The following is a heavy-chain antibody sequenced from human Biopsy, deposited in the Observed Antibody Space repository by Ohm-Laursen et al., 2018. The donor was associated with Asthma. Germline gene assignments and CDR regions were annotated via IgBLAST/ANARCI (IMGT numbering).Heavy chain of an antibody. CDR3: ARGPEYVRSSGALDY. Sequence: SVTVSCKASGGTFSSHSINWVRQAPGQGLEWMGRIIPIFGPTNYAQKFQGRVTISADDSTSTAYMELSSLSSEDTALYYCARGPEYVRSSGALDYWGQGTLVTVSS. J-gene: IGHJ4*02. D-gene: IGHD2-2*01. V-gene: IGHV1-69*13. CDR2: IIPIFGPT. CDR1: GGTFSSHS.